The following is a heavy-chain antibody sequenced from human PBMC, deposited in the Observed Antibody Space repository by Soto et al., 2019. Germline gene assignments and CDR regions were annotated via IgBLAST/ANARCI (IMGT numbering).Heavy chain of an antibody. CDR2: ISSSSSYI. Sequence: EVQLVESGGGLVKPGGSLRLSCAASGFTFSSYSMNWVRQAPGKGLEWVSSISSSSSYIYYADSVKGRFTISRDNAKNSLYLQMNSLRAEDTAVYYCARDLSGEQQLVLFYYYYGMDVWGQGTTVTVSS. D-gene: IGHD6-13*01. CDR1: GFTFSSYS. CDR3: ARDLSGEQQLVLFYYYYGMDV. J-gene: IGHJ6*02. V-gene: IGHV3-21*01.